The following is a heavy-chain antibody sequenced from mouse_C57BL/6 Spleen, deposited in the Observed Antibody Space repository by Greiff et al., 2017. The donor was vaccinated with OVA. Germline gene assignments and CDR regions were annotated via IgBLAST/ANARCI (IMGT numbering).Heavy chain of an antibody. CDR1: GYSITSGYY. CDR2: ISYDGSN. J-gene: IGHJ4*01. CDR3: ARDTHYYGSSYAMDY. D-gene: IGHD1-1*01. Sequence: EVKLVESGPGLVKPSQSLSLTCSVTGYSITSGYYWNWIRQFPGNKLEWMGYISYDGSNNYNPSLKNRIPITRDTSKNQFFLKLNSVTTEDTATYYCARDTHYYGSSYAMDYWGQGASVTVSS. V-gene: IGHV3-6*01.